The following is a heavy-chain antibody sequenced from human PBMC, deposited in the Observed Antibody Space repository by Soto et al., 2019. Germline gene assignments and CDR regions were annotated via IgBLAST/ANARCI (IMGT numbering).Heavy chain of an antibody. J-gene: IGHJ4*01. CDR2: IDPSGGSR. V-gene: IGHV1-46*03. CDR3: ARVFGTSHDILTGLWGGHFVY. D-gene: IGHD3-9*01. Sequence: VASVKVSCKASGYTFTNNYVVWVRQAPGQGLEWMGVIDPSGGSRFYAQNFQGRVTMTSDTSTSTIYIELSNLRFEDTAVFYCARVFGTSHDILTGLWGGHFVYWG. CDR1: GYTFTNNY.